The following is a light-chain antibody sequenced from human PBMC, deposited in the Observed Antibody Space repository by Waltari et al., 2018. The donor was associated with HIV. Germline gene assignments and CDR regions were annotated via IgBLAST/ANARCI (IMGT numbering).Light chain of an antibody. J-gene: IGLJ2*01. CDR2: RNN. V-gene: IGLV1-47*01. CDR3: CSYAGSGT. CDR1: SYNIGSNY. Sequence: QSVLTQPPSASGTPGQRVTISCSGSSYNIGSNYIYWYQQPPGTAPKLLIYRNNQRPSGVPDRFSGSKSGNTASLTISGLQAEDEADYYCCSYAGSGTFGGGTKLTVL.